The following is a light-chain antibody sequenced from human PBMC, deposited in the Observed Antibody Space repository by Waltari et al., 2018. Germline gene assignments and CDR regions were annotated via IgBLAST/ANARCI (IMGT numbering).Light chain of an antibody. CDR3: AAWDDSLNGRWV. CDR1: ASHSGNTV. V-gene: IGLV1-44*01. Sequence: QSVLTQPPSASGTPGQGVTISCSGGASHSGNTVVNRFQQVPGKAPKLLIYRSDRRPAGVPDRFSGSKSGTSASLAISGLQSEDEADYYCAAWDDSLNGRWVFGGGTKVTVL. J-gene: IGLJ3*02. CDR2: RSD.